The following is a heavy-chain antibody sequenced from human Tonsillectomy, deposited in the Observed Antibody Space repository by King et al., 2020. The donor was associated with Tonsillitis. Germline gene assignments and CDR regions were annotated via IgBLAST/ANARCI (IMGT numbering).Heavy chain of an antibody. V-gene: IGHV4-59*01. D-gene: IGHD5-18*01. CDR3: ARDRNTAMLTHGMDV. J-gene: IGHJ6*02. CDR1: GGSISGYY. Sequence: VRLVESGPGLVKPSETLSLTCTVSGGSISGYYWSWIRQPPGKGLEWIGYIYYSGNTDYNPSLKSRVTILVDTSKNQFSLKLSSVTAADTAVYYCARDRNTAMLTHGMDVWGQGTTVTVSS. CDR2: IYYSGNT.